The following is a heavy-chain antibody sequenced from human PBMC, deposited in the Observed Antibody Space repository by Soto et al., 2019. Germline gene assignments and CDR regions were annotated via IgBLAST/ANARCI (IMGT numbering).Heavy chain of an antibody. J-gene: IGHJ5*02. Sequence: ESGGGLIQPGGSLRLSCAASGFTVSSNYMSWVRQAPGKGLEWVSVIYSGGSTYYADSVKGRFTISRDNSKNTLYLQMNSLRAEDTAVYYCARDGRGAGSWFDPWGQGTLVTVSS. D-gene: IGHD1-26*01. CDR3: ARDGRGAGSWFDP. CDR1: GFTVSSNY. CDR2: IYSGGST. V-gene: IGHV3-53*01.